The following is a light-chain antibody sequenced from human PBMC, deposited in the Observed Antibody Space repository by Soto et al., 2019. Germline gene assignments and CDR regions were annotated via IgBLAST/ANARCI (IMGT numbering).Light chain of an antibody. J-gene: IGLJ3*02. V-gene: IGLV2-14*01. CDR2: EVT. Sequence: QSALTQPASVSGSPGQSITISCTGTSGDIGRYNYVSWYQQYPGKAPKVVIYEVTNRPSGVSNRFSGSKSGMTASLTISGLQAEDEAKYSCTSYTTSATWVFGGGTKVTVL. CDR3: TSYTTSATWV. CDR1: SGDIGRYNY.